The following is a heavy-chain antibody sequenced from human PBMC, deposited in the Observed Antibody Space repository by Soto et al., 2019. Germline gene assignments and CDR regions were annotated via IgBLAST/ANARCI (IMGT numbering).Heavy chain of an antibody. D-gene: IGHD1-26*01. CDR1: GFTFSSYG. V-gene: IGHV3-30*18. Sequence: GGSLRLSCAASGFTFSSYGMHWVRQAPGKGLEWVAVISYDGSNKYYADSVKGRFTISRDNSKNTLYLQMNSLRAEDTAVYYCAKYSNVRDFDYRSQGTPLTVS. CDR2: ISYDGSNK. CDR3: AKYSNVRDFDY. J-gene: IGHJ4*02.